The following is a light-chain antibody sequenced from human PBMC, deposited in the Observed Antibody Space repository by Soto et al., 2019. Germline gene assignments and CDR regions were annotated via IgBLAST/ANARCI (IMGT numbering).Light chain of an antibody. CDR3: QQRSDWPPMYA. CDR2: DSS. CDR1: QSVGSY. V-gene: IGKV3-11*01. J-gene: IGKJ2*01. Sequence: EIVLTQSPATLSLSPGERATLSCRASQSVGSYLAWYRQQPGQAPRLLIYDSSNRATGIPARFSGSGSGTDFTLTVSGLEPEDFAVYYCQQRSDWPPMYAFGQGTKLEIK.